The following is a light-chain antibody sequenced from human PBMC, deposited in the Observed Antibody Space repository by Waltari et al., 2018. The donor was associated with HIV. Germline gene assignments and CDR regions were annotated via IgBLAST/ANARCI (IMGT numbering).Light chain of an antibody. CDR2: DAS. CDR1: QSISTN. CDR3: QQRSNWPPAPT. Sequence: EVVMTQSPATLSVSPGEGASLSCRASQSISTNLAWYQQKPGQAPRLLIYDASIRATGIPARFSGSGSGTDFTLTISSLEPEDFAVYYCQQRSNWPPAPTFGGGTKVEIK. J-gene: IGKJ4*01. V-gene: IGKV3-11*01.